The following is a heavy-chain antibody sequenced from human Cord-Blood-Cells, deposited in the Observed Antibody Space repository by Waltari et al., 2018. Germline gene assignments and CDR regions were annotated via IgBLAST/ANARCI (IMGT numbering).Heavy chain of an antibody. J-gene: IGHJ3*02. Sequence: QVQLQQWGAGLLKPSETLSLTCAVYGGSFSGYYWSWIRQPPGKGLEWIGEINHSGSTNHNPSLKSRVTITVDPSKKQVALKLSSVTAADTAVYYCARGRRVRRAHAFDIWGQGTMVTDSS. CDR3: ARGRRVRRAHAFDI. CDR2: INHSGST. D-gene: IGHD4-4*01. V-gene: IGHV4-34*01. CDR1: GGSFSGYY.